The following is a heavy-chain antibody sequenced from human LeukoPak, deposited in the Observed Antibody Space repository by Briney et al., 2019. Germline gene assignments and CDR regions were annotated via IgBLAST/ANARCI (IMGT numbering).Heavy chain of an antibody. CDR2: IYHSGDI. J-gene: IGHJ3*02. D-gene: IGHD6-19*01. Sequence: SETLSLTCTVSGGSMSIYYWSWIRQPPGKGLEWIGYIYHSGDINYNPSLKSRVSISVDTSKNQFSLKLTSVTAADTAVYYCARDQGIAVADIWGQGTMVTVSS. CDR1: GGSMSIYY. CDR3: ARDQGIAVADI. V-gene: IGHV4-59*01.